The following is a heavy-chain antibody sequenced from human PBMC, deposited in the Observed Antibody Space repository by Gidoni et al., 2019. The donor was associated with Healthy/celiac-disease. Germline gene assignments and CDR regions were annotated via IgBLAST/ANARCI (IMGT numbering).Heavy chain of an antibody. Sequence: TSGGYYWSWIRQHPGKGLEWIGYIYYSGSTYYNPSLKSRVTISVDTSKNQFSLKLSSVTAADTAVYYCARDSRRGYYFDYWGQGTLVTVSS. CDR3: ARDSRRGYYFDY. CDR1: TSGGYY. D-gene: IGHD3-16*01. CDR2: IYYSGST. J-gene: IGHJ4*02. V-gene: IGHV4-31*02.